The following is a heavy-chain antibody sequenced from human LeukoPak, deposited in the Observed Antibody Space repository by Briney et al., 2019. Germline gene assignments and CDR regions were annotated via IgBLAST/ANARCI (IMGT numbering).Heavy chain of an antibody. V-gene: IGHV3-48*01. CDR3: ARDADSSGYDAFDI. J-gene: IGHJ3*02. Sequence: PGGSLRLSCAASGFTFSSYSMTWVRQAPGKGLEWVSYISSSSSTIYYADSVKGRFTISRDNAKNSLYLQMNSLRAEDTAVYYCARDADSSGYDAFDIWGQGTMVTVSS. CDR1: GFTFSSYS. CDR2: ISSSSSTI. D-gene: IGHD6-19*01.